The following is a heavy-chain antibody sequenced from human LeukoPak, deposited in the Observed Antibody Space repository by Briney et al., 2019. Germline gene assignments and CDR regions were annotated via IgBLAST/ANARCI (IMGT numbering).Heavy chain of an antibody. CDR2: IRYDGSNK. D-gene: IGHD5-12*01. CDR3: AKPVPIYSGYDYGTYFDY. V-gene: IGHV3-30*02. CDR1: GFTFSSYG. J-gene: IGHJ4*02. Sequence: GGSLRLSCAASGFTFSSYGMHWIRQAPGKGLEWVAFIRYDGSNKYYADSVKGRFTISRDNSENTLYLQMNSLRAEDTAVYYCAKPVPIYSGYDYGTYFDYWGQGTLVTVSS.